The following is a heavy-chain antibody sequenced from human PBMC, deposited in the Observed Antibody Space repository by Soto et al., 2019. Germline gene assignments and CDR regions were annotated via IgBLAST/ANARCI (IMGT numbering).Heavy chain of an antibody. V-gene: IGHV5-51*01. CDR1: GYSFTSYW. J-gene: IGHJ6*02. Sequence: LGESLKISCKGSGYSFTSYWIGWVRQMPGKGLEWMGIIYPGDSDTRYSPSFQGQVTISADKSISTAYLQWSSLKASDTAMYYCARPLMVRGVKEYNGKPYLRDYYYGMDVWGQGTTVTVSS. D-gene: IGHD3-10*01. CDR3: ARPLMVRGVKEYNGKPYLRDYYYGMDV. CDR2: IYPGDSDT.